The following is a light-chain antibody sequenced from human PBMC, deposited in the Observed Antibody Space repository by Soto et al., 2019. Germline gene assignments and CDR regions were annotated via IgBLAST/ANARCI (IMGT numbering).Light chain of an antibody. V-gene: IGLV1-47*01. Sequence: QSVLTQPPSASGTPGQRVTISCSGSSSNIGSNYVYCYQQLPGTAPKLLIYRNNQRPSGVPDRFSGSKSGTSASLAISGLRSEDEADYYCAAWDDSLGGRVFGGGTKLTVL. J-gene: IGLJ3*02. CDR1: SSNIGSNY. CDR3: AAWDDSLGGRV. CDR2: RNN.